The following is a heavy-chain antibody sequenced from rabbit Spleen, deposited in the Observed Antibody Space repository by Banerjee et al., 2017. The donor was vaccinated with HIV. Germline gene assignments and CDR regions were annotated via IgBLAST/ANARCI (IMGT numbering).Heavy chain of an antibody. J-gene: IGHJ6*01. CDR2: TEPIFGTT. CDR1: GIDFTKYY. D-gene: IGHD6-1*01. CDR3: ARVGGVGVYGYATL. V-gene: IGHV1S7*01. Sequence: QLVESGRGLVRPEGSLTLTCKASGIDFTKYYITWVRQAPGKGLEWIGLTEPIFGTTYYANWVNGRFTISSHNAQNTLYLQLKSLTAADTATYFCARVGGVGVYGYATLWGPGTLVTVS.